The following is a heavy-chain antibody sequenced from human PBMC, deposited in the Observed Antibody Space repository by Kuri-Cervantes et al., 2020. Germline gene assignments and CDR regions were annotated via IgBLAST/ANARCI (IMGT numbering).Heavy chain of an antibody. J-gene: IGHJ5*02. CDR2: IYYSGST. Sequence: ESLKISCTVSGGSISSYYWSWIRQPPGKGLEWIGYIYYSGSTNYNPSLKSRVTISVDTSKYQFSLRLTSVTAADTAVYYCARTEYNWSDPWGQGTLVTVSS. CDR3: ARTEYNWSDP. V-gene: IGHV4-59*01. D-gene: IGHD3-10*01. CDR1: GGSISSYY.